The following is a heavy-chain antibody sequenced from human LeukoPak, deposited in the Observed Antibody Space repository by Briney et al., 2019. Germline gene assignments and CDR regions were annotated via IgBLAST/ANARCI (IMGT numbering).Heavy chain of an antibody. J-gene: IGHJ4*02. CDR2: INPNSGGT. V-gene: IGHV1-2*02. CDR1: GYTFTGYY. D-gene: IGHD3-3*01. CDR3: ARMLDFWSGALFDY. Sequence: ASVKVSCKASGYTFTGYYMHWVRQAPGHGLEWMGWINPNSGGTNYAQKFQGRVTMTRDTSISTAYMELSRLRSDDTAVYYCARMLDFWSGALFDYWGLGTLVTVSS.